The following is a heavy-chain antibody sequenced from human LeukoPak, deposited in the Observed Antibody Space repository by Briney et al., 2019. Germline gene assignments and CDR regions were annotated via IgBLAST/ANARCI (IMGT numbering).Heavy chain of an antibody. D-gene: IGHD6-13*01. CDR1: GVSVRSYY. V-gene: IGHV4-59*02. J-gene: IGHJ6*02. CDR2: INDRGST. CDR3: VRDSRYGSGWFEDGLDF. Sequence: SETLSLTCTVSGVSVRSYYWSWIRQPPGQGLEWLGHINDRGSTNYNPSLQGRVTISIDTSKNQFSLKVNSVTAADTAVYYCVRDSRYGSGWFEDGLDFWGQGTTATVSS.